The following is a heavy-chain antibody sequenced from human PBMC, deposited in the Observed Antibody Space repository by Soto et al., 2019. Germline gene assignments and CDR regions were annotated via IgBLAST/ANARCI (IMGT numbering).Heavy chain of an antibody. V-gene: IGHV4-59*01. CDR1: GDSIGDYY. CDR2: IYKSGSG. Sequence: QVHLQESGPGLVKPSETLSLTCTVSGDSIGDYYWTWIRQSPGKGLEWIGYIYKSGSGKSNPSLESRVTISVDTSNNQFSLKLSSVTAADTAVYYCVRQHYNWFDPWGQGTLVTVSS. CDR3: VRQHYNWFDP. J-gene: IGHJ5*02.